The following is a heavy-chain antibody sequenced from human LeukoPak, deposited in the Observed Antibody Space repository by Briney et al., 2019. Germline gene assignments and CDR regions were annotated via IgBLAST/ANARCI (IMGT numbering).Heavy chain of an antibody. D-gene: IGHD2-15*01. CDR3: ARSWWNFDY. CDR1: GFTVSSNY. J-gene: IGHJ4*02. CDR2: IYSGGST. V-gene: IGHV3-53*05. Sequence: GGSLRLSCAASGFTVSSNYMSWVRQAPGKGLEWVSVIYSGGSTYYTDSVKGRFTISRDNSKNTLYLQMDSLRTEDTAVYSCARSWWNFDYWGQGTLVTVSS.